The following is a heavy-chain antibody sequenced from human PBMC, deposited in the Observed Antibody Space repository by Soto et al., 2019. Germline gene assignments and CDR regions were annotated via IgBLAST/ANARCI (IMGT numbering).Heavy chain of an antibody. Sequence: XSLRLCYAASGFTFSSYDMHWVRQATGKGLEWVSAIGTAGDTYYPGSVKGRFTISREDAKNSLYLQMKRLRAGDTAVYYCARASLAWSLDPWGQGTLVTVSS. CDR3: ARASLAWSLDP. CDR2: IGTAGDT. V-gene: IGHV3-13*04. J-gene: IGHJ5*02. CDR1: GFTFSSYD. D-gene: IGHD3-3*01.